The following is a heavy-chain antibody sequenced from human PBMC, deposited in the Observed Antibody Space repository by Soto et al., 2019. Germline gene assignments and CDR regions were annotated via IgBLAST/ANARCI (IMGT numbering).Heavy chain of an antibody. J-gene: IGHJ6*02. Sequence: EVQLVESGGGLIQPGGSLRISCADSGFNVSHNYMSWVRQPPGKGLEWVAIMLSGGRTYYADSVKGRFTISRDNSKNTLYFQMHSLRAEDTAVYYCARDPGHGLDVWGQGTTVIVSS. CDR1: GFNVSHNY. D-gene: IGHD1-1*01. CDR2: MLSGGRT. V-gene: IGHV3-53*01. CDR3: ARDPGHGLDV.